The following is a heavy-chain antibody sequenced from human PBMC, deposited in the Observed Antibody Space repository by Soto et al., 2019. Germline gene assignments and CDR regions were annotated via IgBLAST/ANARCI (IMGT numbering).Heavy chain of an antibody. CDR3: ARTTAAANWFDP. D-gene: IGHD6-13*01. V-gene: IGHV6-1*01. CDR2: TYYRSKWYN. CDR1: GDSVSSNTAA. J-gene: IGHJ5*02. Sequence: SQTLSLTCVISGDSVSSNTAAWNWIRQSPSRGLEWLGRTYYRSKWYNDYAVSVKSRVTFNPDTSKNQFSLHLNSVTPGDTAIYYCARTTAAANWFDPWGQGTLVTVSS.